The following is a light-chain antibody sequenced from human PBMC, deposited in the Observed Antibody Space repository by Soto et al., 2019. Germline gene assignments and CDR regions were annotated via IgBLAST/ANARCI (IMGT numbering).Light chain of an antibody. V-gene: IGKV3-20*01. Sequence: DIVLTQSPGPLSLSPGERATLSCTSSQSVRSDYLAWYQQKPGQAPRLNIYGASTRATGIPDRFTGSGSGTDCTLTISRLEPEDFAVYYCQQYDIWPLTLGQGTKVDIK. J-gene: IGKJ1*01. CDR2: GAS. CDR1: QSVRSDY. CDR3: QQYDIWPLT.